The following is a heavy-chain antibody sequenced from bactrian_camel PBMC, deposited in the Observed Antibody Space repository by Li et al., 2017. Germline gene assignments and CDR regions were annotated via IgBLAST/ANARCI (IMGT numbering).Heavy chain of an antibody. CDR1: GGISSSDL. CDR3: AAESGGSVVRGDFCFPNY. D-gene: IGHD2*01. Sequence: VQLVESGGGSVQAGGSLRLSCAASGGISSSDLLGWFRQAPGKEREGVAAIDDYGGTRYADSVKGRFKISKDDAKNTMFLQMDSLQPEDTAMYFCAAESGGSVVRGDFCFPNYWGQGTQVTVS. V-gene: IGHV3S53*01. J-gene: IGHJ4*01. CDR2: IDDYGGT.